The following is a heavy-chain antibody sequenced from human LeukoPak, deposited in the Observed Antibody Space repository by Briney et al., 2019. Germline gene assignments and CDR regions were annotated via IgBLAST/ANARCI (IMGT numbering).Heavy chain of an antibody. CDR3: AKANTVFGVVTYYYYYGMDV. CDR1: GFTFSSYS. CDR2: ISSSSSYI. Sequence: GGSLRLSCAASGFTFSSYSMNGVRQAPGKGLEWVSSISSSSSYIYYADSVKGRFTISRDNAKNSLYLQMNSLRAEDTAVYYCAKANTVFGVVTYYYYYGMDVWGQGTTVTVSS. V-gene: IGHV3-21*04. J-gene: IGHJ6*02. D-gene: IGHD3-3*01.